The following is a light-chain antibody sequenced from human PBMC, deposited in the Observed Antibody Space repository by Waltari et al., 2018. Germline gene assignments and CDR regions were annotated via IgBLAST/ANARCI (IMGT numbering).Light chain of an antibody. CDR2: WAS. CDR1: PSLLYNSNNTTY. V-gene: IGKV4-1*01. Sequence: IVMTQPPDSLAVSLGSKATLNRTSNPSLLYNSNNTTYFAWYQQKPGQPLKLFFYWASSRESGVPDRFSGSGSGTDFTLTSGSLQAEDVAVYYCQQYYTAPYTFGQGTKLEIK. CDR3: QQYYTAPYT. J-gene: IGKJ2*01.